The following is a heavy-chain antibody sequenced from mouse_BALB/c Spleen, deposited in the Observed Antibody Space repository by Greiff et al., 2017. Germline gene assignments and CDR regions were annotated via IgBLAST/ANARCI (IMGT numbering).Heavy chain of an antibody. Sequence: EVQLQQSGPGLVKPSQSLSLTCSVTGYSITSGYYWNWIRQFPGNILEWMGYISYDGSNNYNPSLKNRISITRYTSKNQFFLKWNSVTTEDTATYYCARERGDCDGGFAYWGQGTLVTVSA. CDR3: ARERGDCDGGFAY. CDR2: ISYDGSN. J-gene: IGHJ3*01. V-gene: IGHV3-6*02. CDR1: GYSITSGYY. D-gene: IGHD2-4*01.